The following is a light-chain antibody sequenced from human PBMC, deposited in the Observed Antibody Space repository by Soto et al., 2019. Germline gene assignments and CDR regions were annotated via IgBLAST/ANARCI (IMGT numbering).Light chain of an antibody. CDR3: QQYTNTNNPWM. Sequence: DIQVTQSPSTLSASVGDRVTITCRASQSISNWLAWYQQKPGKAPKFLIYDASILASGVPSRFSGSGSGTEFTLTISGLQPDDFATYYCQQYTNTNNPWMFGQGTKVDIK. J-gene: IGKJ1*01. CDR1: QSISNW. CDR2: DAS. V-gene: IGKV1-5*01.